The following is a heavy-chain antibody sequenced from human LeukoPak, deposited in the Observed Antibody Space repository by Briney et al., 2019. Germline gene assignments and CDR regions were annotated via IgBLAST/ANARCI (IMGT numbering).Heavy chain of an antibody. V-gene: IGHV4-30-4*01. CDR1: GGSISSGDYY. D-gene: IGHD3-10*01. CDR2: IYYSGST. J-gene: IGHJ6*04. Sequence: PSQTLSLTCTVSGGSISSGDYYWSWIRQPPGTGLEWIGYIYYSGSTYYNPSLKSRVTISVDTSKNQFSLKLSSVTAADTAVYYCARDHRRITMVRGVIPPGYYYYGMDVWGKGTTVTVSS. CDR3: ARDHRRITMVRGVIPPGYYYYGMDV.